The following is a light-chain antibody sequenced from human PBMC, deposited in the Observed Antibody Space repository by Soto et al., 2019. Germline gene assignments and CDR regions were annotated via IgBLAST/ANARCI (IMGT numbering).Light chain of an antibody. Sequence: EILMTQSPSTLSVSLGERATLSCRASQSISSSLAWYQQKPGQAPRLLIYGASTMPNGIPARFSGSGSGTEFTLSISRLQPDDFAAYYCQQYNTWPLTFGRGTKVDIK. CDR3: QQYNTWPLT. CDR1: QSISSS. CDR2: GAS. J-gene: IGKJ4*01. V-gene: IGKV3-15*01.